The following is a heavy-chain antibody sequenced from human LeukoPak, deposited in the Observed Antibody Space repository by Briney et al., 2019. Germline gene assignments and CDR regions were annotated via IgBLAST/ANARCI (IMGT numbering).Heavy chain of an antibody. V-gene: IGHV4-59*01. D-gene: IGHD4-17*01. J-gene: IGHJ6*02. Sequence: SETLSLTCTVSGGSTSNYYWSWIRQSPVKGLEWIGYIYFSEATNYNPSLKSRVTISVDTSKNQFSLKLSSVTAADTAVYYCARGDPQTTVPEGLDVWGQGTTVTVSS. CDR1: GGSTSNYY. CDR3: ARGDPQTTVPEGLDV. CDR2: IYFSEAT.